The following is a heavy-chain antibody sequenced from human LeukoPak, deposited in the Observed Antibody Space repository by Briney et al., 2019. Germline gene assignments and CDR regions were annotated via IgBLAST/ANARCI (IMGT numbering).Heavy chain of an antibody. V-gene: IGHV4-39*07. J-gene: IGHJ2*01. Sequence: PSETLSLTFTGSGGSISSSSYYWGWIRQPPGKGLERIGSIYYSGSTYYNPSLKSRVTISVDTSKNQFSLKLSSVTAADTAVYYCARGGRVSDPLDLWGRGTLVTVSS. CDR2: IYYSGST. D-gene: IGHD3-10*01. CDR1: GGSISSSSYY. CDR3: ARGGRVSDPLDL.